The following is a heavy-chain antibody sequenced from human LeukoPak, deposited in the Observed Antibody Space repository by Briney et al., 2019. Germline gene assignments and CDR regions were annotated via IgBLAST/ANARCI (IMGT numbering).Heavy chain of an antibody. CDR2: ISWNSGSI. CDR3: AKDSYTSGSKNWGSCDY. V-gene: IGHV3-9*01. CDR1: GFTFSSYA. Sequence: PGGSLRLSCAASGFTFSSYAMHWVRQAPGKGLEWVSGISWNSGSIGYADSVKGRFTISRDNAKNSLYLQMNSLRAEDTALYYCAKDSYTSGSKNWGSCDYWGQGTLVTVSS. D-gene: IGHD7-27*01. J-gene: IGHJ4*02.